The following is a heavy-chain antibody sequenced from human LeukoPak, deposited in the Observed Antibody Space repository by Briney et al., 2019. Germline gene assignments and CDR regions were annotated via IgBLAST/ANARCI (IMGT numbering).Heavy chain of an antibody. CDR3: EVAVISDENYFDY. CDR1: GYTFTSYG. V-gene: IGHV1-69*13. J-gene: IGHJ4*02. Sequence: SVKVSCKASGYTFTSYGISWVRQAPGQGLEWMGGIIPIFGTANYAQKFQGRVTITADESTSTAYMELSSLRSEDTAVYYCEVAVISDENYFDYWGQGTLVTVSS. D-gene: IGHD6-19*01. CDR2: IIPIFGTA.